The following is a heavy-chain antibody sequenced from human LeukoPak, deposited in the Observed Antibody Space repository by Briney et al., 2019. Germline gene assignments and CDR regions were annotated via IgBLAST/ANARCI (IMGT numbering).Heavy chain of an antibody. CDR2: IYYSGST. Sequence: SETLSLTCTVSGGSISSYYWSWIRQPPGKGLEWIGYIYYSGSTNYNPSLKSRVTISVDTSKNQFSLKLSSVTAADTAVYYCARKKRIEYSSSSWFDPWGQGTLVTVSS. CDR1: GGSISSYY. J-gene: IGHJ5*02. V-gene: IGHV4-59*12. CDR3: ARKKRIEYSSSSWFDP. D-gene: IGHD6-6*01.